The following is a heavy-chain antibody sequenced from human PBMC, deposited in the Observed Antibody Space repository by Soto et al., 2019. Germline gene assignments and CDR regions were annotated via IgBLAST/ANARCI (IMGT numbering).Heavy chain of an antibody. Sequence: GGSLGLSCAGSGFTFSNFWMHWVRQAPGKGLVWVARINTDGSVTSHADSVKGRFTISRDNAKSTLYLQMTSLREEDSAIYYCARQTGLGATNYWGRGTLVTVSS. CDR1: GFTFSNFW. CDR3: ARQTGLGATNY. CDR2: INTDGSVT. V-gene: IGHV3-74*01. D-gene: IGHD1-26*01. J-gene: IGHJ4*02.